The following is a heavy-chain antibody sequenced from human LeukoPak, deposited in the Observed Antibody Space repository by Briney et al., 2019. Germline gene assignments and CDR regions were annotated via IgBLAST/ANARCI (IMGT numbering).Heavy chain of an antibody. CDR1: GGSFSGYY. CDR3: VGSGSYYYFDY. V-gene: IGHV4-34*01. D-gene: IGHD1-26*01. Sequence: SETLSLTCAVYGGSFSGYYWSWIRQPPGKGLEWIGEINHSGSTNYNPSLKSRVTISVDTSKNQFSLKLSSVTAADTAVYYCVGSGSYYYFDYWGQGTLVTVSS. CDR2: INHSGST. J-gene: IGHJ4*02.